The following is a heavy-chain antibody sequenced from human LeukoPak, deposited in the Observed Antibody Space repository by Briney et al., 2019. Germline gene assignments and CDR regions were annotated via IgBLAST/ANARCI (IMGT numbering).Heavy chain of an antibody. D-gene: IGHD3-22*01. J-gene: IGHJ4*02. CDR3: AASNIYSSGYLNY. CDR2: IVVGSGNT. Sequence: SVKVSCKASGFTFTSSAMQWVRQARGQRLEWIGWIVVGSGNTNYAQKFKERVTITRDMSTSTAYIELSSLRSEDTAVYYCAASNIYSSGYLNYWGQGTLVTVSS. CDR1: GFTFTSSA. V-gene: IGHV1-58*02.